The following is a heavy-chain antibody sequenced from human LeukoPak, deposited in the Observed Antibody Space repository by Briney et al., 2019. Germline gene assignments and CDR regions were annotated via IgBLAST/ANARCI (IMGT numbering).Heavy chain of an antibody. D-gene: IGHD6-13*01. CDR1: GFTFSNYG. CDR2: IWFDGTNK. Sequence: GGSLRLSCAASGFTFSNYGMHWVRQAPGKGLEWVAVIWFDGTNKYYVDSVRGRFTISRDSSKNTLYLQMNGLRAEDTAVYYCARSGIAAGGTYYYYYMDVWGKGTTVTVSS. J-gene: IGHJ6*03. V-gene: IGHV3-33*01. CDR3: ARSGIAAGGTYYYYYMDV.